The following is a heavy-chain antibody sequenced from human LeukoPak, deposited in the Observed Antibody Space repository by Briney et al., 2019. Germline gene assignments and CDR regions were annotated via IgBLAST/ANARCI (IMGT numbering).Heavy chain of an antibody. CDR2: INPNSGGT. CDR1: GYTFTGYY. Sequence: ASVKVSCKASGYTFTGYYMHWVRQAPGQGLEWMGWINPNSGGTNYAQKFQGRVTMTRDTSISTAYMELSRLRSDDTAVYYCARDPPSILVVSEGGYWGQGTLVTVSS. V-gene: IGHV1-2*02. CDR3: ARDPPSILVVSEGGY. D-gene: IGHD2-8*02. J-gene: IGHJ4*02.